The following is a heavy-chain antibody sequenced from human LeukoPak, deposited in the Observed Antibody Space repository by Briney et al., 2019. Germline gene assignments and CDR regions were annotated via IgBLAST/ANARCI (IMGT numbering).Heavy chain of an antibody. J-gene: IGHJ6*02. Sequence: ASVKVSCKASGYTFTSYGISWVRQAPGQGLEWMGWISAYNGNTNHAQKLQGRVTMTTDTSTSTAYMELRSLRSDDTAVYYCARDIVVVVAATYYYYYGMDVWGQGTTVTVSS. CDR3: ARDIVVVVAATYYYYYGMDV. CDR1: GYTFTSYG. CDR2: ISAYNGNT. D-gene: IGHD2-15*01. V-gene: IGHV1-18*01.